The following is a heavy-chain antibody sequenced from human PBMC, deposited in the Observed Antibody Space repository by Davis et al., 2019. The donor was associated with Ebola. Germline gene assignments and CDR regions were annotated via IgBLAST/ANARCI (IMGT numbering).Heavy chain of an antibody. Sequence: PSETLSLTCTVSGGSISSYYWSWIRQPPGKGLEWIGYIYYSGSTNYNPSLKSRVTISVDTSKNQFSLKLSSVTAADTAVYYCAGGGRTVTDAFDIWGQGTMVTVSS. V-gene: IGHV4-59*12. CDR3: AGGGRTVTDAFDI. D-gene: IGHD4-17*01. CDR2: IYYSGST. CDR1: GGSISSYY. J-gene: IGHJ3*02.